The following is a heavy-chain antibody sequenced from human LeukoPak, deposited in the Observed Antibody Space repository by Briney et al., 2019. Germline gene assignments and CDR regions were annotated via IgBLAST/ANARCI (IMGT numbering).Heavy chain of an antibody. CDR3: ARYIVVGVLDYGMDV. CDR2: IYSGGST. CDR1: GFTVSTNY. Sequence: GSLRLSCVASGFTVSTNYMSWVRQAPGKGLEWVSVIYSGGSTYYADSVKGRFTISRDNSKNTLYLQMNSLRAEDTAVYYCARYIVVGVLDYGMDVWGQGTMVTVSS. V-gene: IGHV3-53*01. D-gene: IGHD5-12*01. J-gene: IGHJ6*02.